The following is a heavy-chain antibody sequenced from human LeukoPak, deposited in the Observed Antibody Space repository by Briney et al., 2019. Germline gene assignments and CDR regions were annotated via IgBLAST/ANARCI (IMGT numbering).Heavy chain of an antibody. Sequence: GAPLQISCEGSGSTFTSYWIGWLRPLPGKALEWMGIIYPGDSDTRYSPSYQGQVTFSDDKSISTAYLQWSSLKTTDTAMYYCARDSYYYYMDVWGKGTTVTVSS. V-gene: IGHV5-51*01. CDR3: ARDSYYYYMDV. CDR2: IYPGDSDT. J-gene: IGHJ6*03. D-gene: IGHD4-11*01. CDR1: GSTFTSYW.